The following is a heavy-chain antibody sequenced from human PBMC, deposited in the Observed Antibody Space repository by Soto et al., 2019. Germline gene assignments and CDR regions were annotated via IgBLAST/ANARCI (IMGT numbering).Heavy chain of an antibody. CDR3: ARDAEKDYDFSRGWFDP. CDR2: IIPILGIA. Sequence: QVQLVQSGAEVKKPGSSVKVSCKASGGTFSSYTISWVRQAPGQGLEWMGRIIPILGIANYAQKFQGRVTITADKSTSTAYMELSSLRFEDTAVYYCARDAEKDYDFSRGWFDPWGKGTLVTVSS. J-gene: IGHJ5*02. D-gene: IGHD3-3*01. V-gene: IGHV1-69*08. CDR1: GGTFSSYT.